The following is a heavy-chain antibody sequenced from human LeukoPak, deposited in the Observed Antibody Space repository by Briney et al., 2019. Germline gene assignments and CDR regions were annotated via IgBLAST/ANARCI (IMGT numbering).Heavy chain of an antibody. CDR1: GGSISNYY. D-gene: IGHD3-10*01. J-gene: IGHJ5*02. CDR3: ARVDYGSGSYRFDP. V-gene: IGHV4-59*01. Sequence: SETLSLTCNDSGGSISNYYWSWIRQPPGKGLEWIGYIYYSGSTNYNPSLKSRVTISVDTSKNQFSLKLSSVTAADTAVYYCARVDYGSGSYRFDPWGQGTLVTVSS. CDR2: IYYSGST.